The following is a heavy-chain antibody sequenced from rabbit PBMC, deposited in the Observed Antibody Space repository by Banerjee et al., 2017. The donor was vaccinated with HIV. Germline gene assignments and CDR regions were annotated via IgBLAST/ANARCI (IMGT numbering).Heavy chain of an antibody. V-gene: IGHV1S40*01. J-gene: IGHJ6*01. CDR3: ARGGYVGYVYYYAMDL. CDR1: GFDFSSSYY. Sequence: QSLEESGGDLVKPGASLTLTCTASGFDFSSSYYMCWVRQAPGKGLEWIGCIITGSGSTWYASWVNGRFTISKTSSTTVTLQMTSLTAADTATYFCARGGYVGYVYYYAMDLWGPGTLVTVS. CDR2: IITGSGST. D-gene: IGHD7-1*01.